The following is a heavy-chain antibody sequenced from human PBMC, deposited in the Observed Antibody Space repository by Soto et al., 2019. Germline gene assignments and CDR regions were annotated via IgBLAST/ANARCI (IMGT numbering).Heavy chain of an antibody. D-gene: IGHD2-15*01. CDR3: ARDAWSQY. CDR2: IHNGGET. V-gene: IGHV3-66*01. Sequence: EVQLVESGGGLVQPGGSLRLSCAASGFSVSSNYMNWVRQAPGKGLEWVSIIHNGGETYYADSVKDRFTVSSDNSKNTVFLQMNSLRAEDTAVYYCARDAWSQYWGQGTLVTASS. J-gene: IGHJ1*01. CDR1: GFSVSSNY.